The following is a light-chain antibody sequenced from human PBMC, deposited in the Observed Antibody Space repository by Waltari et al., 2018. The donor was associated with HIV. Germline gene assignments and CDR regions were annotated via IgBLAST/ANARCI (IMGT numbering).Light chain of an antibody. CDR1: QNVSIS. V-gene: IGKV3-11*01. J-gene: IGKJ5*01. CDR2: DTS. CDR3: QQRASWPIT. Sequence: EVVLTQSPATLSLSPGERVSLSCRASQNVSISLAWYQQKPGQSPRLLMYDTSSRATGIPARFSGSGSGTDFALTISSLAPDDFAVYYCQQRASWPITFGQGTRLDI.